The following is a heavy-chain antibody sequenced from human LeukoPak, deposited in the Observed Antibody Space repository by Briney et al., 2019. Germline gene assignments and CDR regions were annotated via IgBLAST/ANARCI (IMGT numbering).Heavy chain of an antibody. CDR2: ISWNSGSI. Sequence: PGRSLRLSCAASGFTFDDYAMHWVRQAPGKGLEWVSGISWNSGSIGYADSVKGRFTISRDNAKNSLYLQMNSLRAEDMALYYCAKSQGSSSSLLNYMDVWGKGTTVTVSS. CDR3: AKSQGSSSSLLNYMDV. V-gene: IGHV3-9*03. D-gene: IGHD6-13*01. J-gene: IGHJ6*03. CDR1: GFTFDDYA.